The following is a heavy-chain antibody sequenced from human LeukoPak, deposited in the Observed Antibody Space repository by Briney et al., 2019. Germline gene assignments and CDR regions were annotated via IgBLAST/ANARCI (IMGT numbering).Heavy chain of an antibody. D-gene: IGHD3-10*01. Sequence: GGSLRLSWAAAGFSVSSNYMSWVRQAPGKVLEWVSVIYSGGSTYYADSVKGRFTISRDNSKNTLYLQMNSLRAEDTAVYYCARGAYGSGSHDYWGQGTLVTVSS. CDR3: ARGAYGSGSHDY. V-gene: IGHV3-66*01. J-gene: IGHJ4*02. CDR1: GFSVSSNY. CDR2: IYSGGST.